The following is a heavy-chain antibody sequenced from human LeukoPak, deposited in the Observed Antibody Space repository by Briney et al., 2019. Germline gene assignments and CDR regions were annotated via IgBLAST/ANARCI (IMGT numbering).Heavy chain of an antibody. D-gene: IGHD4/OR15-4a*01. Sequence: GGSLRLSCAVSGFTVSSNSMSWVRQAPGKGLEWVSFIYSDNTHYSDSVKGRSTISRDNSKNTPYLQMNSLRAEDTAVYYCARRAGAYSHPYDYWGQGTLVTVSS. CDR3: ARRAGAYSHPYDY. CDR1: GFTVSSNS. V-gene: IGHV3-53*01. J-gene: IGHJ4*02. CDR2: IYSDNT.